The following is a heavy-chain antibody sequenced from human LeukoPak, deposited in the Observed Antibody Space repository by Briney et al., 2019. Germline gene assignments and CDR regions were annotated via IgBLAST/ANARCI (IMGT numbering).Heavy chain of an antibody. CDR3: ASGNGDQDFDY. D-gene: IGHD4-17*01. CDR2: ISAYNGNT. Sequence: EASVKLSCKASGYTFTSSGISWVRQAPGQGLEWMGWISAYNGNTNYAQKLQGRVTMTTDTSTSTAYMELRSLRSDDTAVYYCASGNGDQDFDYWGQGTLVTVSS. CDR1: GYTFTSSG. J-gene: IGHJ4*02. V-gene: IGHV1-18*01.